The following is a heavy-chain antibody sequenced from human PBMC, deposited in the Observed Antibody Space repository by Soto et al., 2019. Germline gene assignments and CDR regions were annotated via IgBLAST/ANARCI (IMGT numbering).Heavy chain of an antibody. Sequence: ASVKFYFTASGSTFTGYYIHWLRQAPGQGLEWMGWINPNSGGTNYAQKFQGRVTMTRDTSINTAYMELSRARSEDTAVYYCAREWDSGSFGYYYYGMDVWGQGTTVTVSS. J-gene: IGHJ6*02. CDR2: INPNSGGT. D-gene: IGHD1-26*01. CDR3: AREWDSGSFGYYYYGMDV. V-gene: IGHV1-2*02. CDR1: GSTFTGYY.